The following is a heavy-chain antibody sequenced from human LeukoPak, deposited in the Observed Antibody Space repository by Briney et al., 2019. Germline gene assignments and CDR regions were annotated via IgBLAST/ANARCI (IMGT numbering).Heavy chain of an antibody. CDR3: ARDIRTVPRLNWFDP. Sequence: SETLSLTCTVSGGSISSSSYYWGWIRQPPGKGLERIGSIYYSGSTYYNPSLKSRVTISVDTSKNQFSLKLSSVTAADTAVYYCARDIRTVPRLNWFDPWGQGTLVTVSS. J-gene: IGHJ5*02. CDR2: IYYSGST. CDR1: GGSISSSSYY. D-gene: IGHD4-11*01. V-gene: IGHV4-39*07.